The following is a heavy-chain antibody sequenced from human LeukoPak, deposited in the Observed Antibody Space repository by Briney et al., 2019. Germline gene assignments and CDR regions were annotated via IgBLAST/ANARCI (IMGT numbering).Heavy chain of an antibody. Sequence: PGGSLRLSCEASGFTFSNYAMNWVRQTPGKGLEWVAFLRFDGTNKNYADSVKGRFTISRDNSKNTLSLQMNSLRSEDTAVYYCAKDGHGYYDSNGYYLFDYWGQGTLVTVSS. CDR2: LRFDGTNK. D-gene: IGHD3-22*01. J-gene: IGHJ4*02. V-gene: IGHV3-30*02. CDR3: AKDGHGYYDSNGYYLFDY. CDR1: GFTFSNYA.